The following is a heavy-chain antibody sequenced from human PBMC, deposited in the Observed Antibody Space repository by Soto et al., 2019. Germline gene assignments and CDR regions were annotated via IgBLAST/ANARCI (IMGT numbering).Heavy chain of an antibody. CDR2: IYYSGST. D-gene: IGHD5-12*01. Sequence: QVQLQESGPGLVKPSETLSLTCTVSGGSISSYYWSWIRQPPGKGLEWIGYIYYSGSTNYNPSLKGRVTISVDTSKNQFSLKLSSVTAADTAVYYWARVFDGYGTAPHDAFDIWGQGTMVTVSS. V-gene: IGHV4-59*01. J-gene: IGHJ3*02. CDR1: GGSISSYY. CDR3: ARVFDGYGTAPHDAFDI.